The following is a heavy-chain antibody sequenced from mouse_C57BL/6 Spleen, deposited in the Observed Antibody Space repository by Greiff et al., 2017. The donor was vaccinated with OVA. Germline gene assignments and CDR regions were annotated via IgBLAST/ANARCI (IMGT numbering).Heavy chain of an antibody. D-gene: IGHD4-1*02. CDR2: IYWDDDK. CDR1: GFSLSTSGMG. CDR3: ARRASTGAYAMDY. J-gene: IGHJ4*01. Sequence: QVTLKESGPGILQSSQTLSLTCSFSGFSLSTSGMGVSWIRQPSGKGLEWLAHIYWDDDKRYNPSLKSRLTISKATSRNQVFLKITSVDTADTATYYCARRASTGAYAMDYWGQGTSVTVSS. V-gene: IGHV8-12*01.